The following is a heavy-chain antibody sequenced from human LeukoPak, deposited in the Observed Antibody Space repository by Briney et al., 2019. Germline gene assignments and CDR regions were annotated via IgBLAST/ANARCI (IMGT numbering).Heavy chain of an antibody. CDR2: INHSGST. V-gene: IGHV4-34*01. J-gene: IGHJ4*02. Sequence: ASETLSLTCTVSGGSISSYYWSWIRQPPGKGLGWIGEINHSGSTNYNPSLKSRVTISVDTSKKQFSLKLTSVTAADTAVYYCAKIIADDGFDYWGQGTLVTVSS. CDR3: AKIIADDGFDY. D-gene: IGHD2-21*01. CDR1: GGSISSYY.